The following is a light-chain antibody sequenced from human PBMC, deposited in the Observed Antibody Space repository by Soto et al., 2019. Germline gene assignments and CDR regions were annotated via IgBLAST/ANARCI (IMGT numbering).Light chain of an antibody. J-gene: IGKJ4*02. CDR2: AAS. CDR3: QQYNNCPRT. CDR1: QSVGSN. Sequence: KVRNQSAPAFSVSPWERATLSCRASQSVGSNVAWYQHKPGKAPRLLIFAASTRATGIPARFSGSGSGTEFTLTISSLQSDDFATYYCQQYNNCPRTFGEGTKVDIK. V-gene: IGKV3-15*01.